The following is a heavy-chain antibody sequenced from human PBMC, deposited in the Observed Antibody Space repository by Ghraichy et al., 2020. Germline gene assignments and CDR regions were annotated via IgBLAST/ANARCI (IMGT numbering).Heavy chain of an antibody. CDR3: AREGIVVVPATMDDAFDI. D-gene: IGHD2-2*01. J-gene: IGHJ3*02. CDR1: GFTFNSYY. Sequence: WGSLRLSCSASGFTFNSYYMSWVRQAPGKGLEWVANIKQDGSDKFFVDSVKGRFTISRDNAKNSLYLQMNSLRAEDTAVYYCAREGIVVVPATMDDAFDIWGQGTMVTVSS. V-gene: IGHV3-7*03. CDR2: IKQDGSDK.